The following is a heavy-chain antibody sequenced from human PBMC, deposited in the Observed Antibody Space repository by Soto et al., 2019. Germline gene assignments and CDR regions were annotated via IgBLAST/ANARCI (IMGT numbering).Heavy chain of an antibody. D-gene: IGHD2-2*01. CDR1: GFTFSSYG. Sequence: GGSLRLSCAASGFTFSSYGMHWVRQAPGKGLEWVAVIWYDGSNKYYADSVKGRFTISRDNSKNTLYLQMNSLRAEDTAVYYCARPRVRQLLFGLDPWGQGTLVTVSS. CDR2: IWYDGSNK. J-gene: IGHJ5*02. V-gene: IGHV3-33*01. CDR3: ARPRVRQLLFGLDP.